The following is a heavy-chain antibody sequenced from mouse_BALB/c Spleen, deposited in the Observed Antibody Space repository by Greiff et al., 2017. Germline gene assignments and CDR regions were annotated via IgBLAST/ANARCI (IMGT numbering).Heavy chain of an antibody. Sequence: EVKLQESGPGLVKPSQSLSLTCTVTGYSITSDYAWNWIRQFPGNKLEWMGYISYSGSTSYNPSLKSRISITRDTSKNQFFLQLNSVTTEDTATYYCARATTATAWFAYWGQGTLVTVSA. D-gene: IGHD1-2*01. CDR3: ARATTATAWFAY. CDR2: ISYSGST. V-gene: IGHV3-2*02. J-gene: IGHJ3*01. CDR1: GYSITSDYA.